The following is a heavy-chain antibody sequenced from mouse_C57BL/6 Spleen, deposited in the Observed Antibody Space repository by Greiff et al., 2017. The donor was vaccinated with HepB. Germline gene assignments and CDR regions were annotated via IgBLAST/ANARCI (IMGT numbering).Heavy chain of an antibody. CDR3: ARGGPYYYGSNAMDY. J-gene: IGHJ4*01. CDR1: GYTFTSYW. D-gene: IGHD1-1*01. CDR2: IDPNSGGT. V-gene: IGHV1-72*01. Sequence: QVQLQQPGAELVKPGASVKLSCKASGYTFTSYWMHWVKQRPGRGLEWIGRIDPNSGGTKYNEKFKSKATLTVDKPSSTAYMQLSSLTSEDSAVYYCARGGPYYYGSNAMDYWGQGTSVTVSS.